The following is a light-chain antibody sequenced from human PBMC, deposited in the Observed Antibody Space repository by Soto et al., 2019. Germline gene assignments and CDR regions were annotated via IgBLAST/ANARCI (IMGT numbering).Light chain of an antibody. Sequence: QSVLTQPPSASGTPGQRVTISCSGSSSNIGSNYVYWYQQFPGTAPKLLIYRNNQRPSGVPDRFSGSRSDTSASLAISGLRSEDEADYYCAAWDDSLNGVFGGGTKVTVL. CDR3: AAWDDSLNGV. J-gene: IGLJ2*01. CDR2: RNN. CDR1: SSNIGSNY. V-gene: IGLV1-47*01.